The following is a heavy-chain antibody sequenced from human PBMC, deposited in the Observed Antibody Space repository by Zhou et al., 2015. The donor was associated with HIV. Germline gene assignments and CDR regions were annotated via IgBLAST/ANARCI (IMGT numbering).Heavy chain of an antibody. V-gene: IGHV1-69*06. D-gene: IGHD3-3*01. CDR3: ARDRGAASPEWRYFDL. J-gene: IGHJ2*01. Sequence: QVQLVQSGAEVKKPGSSVKVSCKASGGTFGTYGLTWVRQAPGQGLEWMGGIIPVFGTAKYAQKFQGRVSITADRSTSIAYMDLRSLRSDDTAVYYCARDRGAASPEWRYFDLWGRGTLVTVSS. CDR2: IIPVFGTA. CDR1: GGTFGTYG.